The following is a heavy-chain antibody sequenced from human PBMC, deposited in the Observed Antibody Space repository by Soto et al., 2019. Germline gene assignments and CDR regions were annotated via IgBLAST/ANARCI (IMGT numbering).Heavy chain of an antibody. CDR2: IYYSGST. J-gene: IGHJ4*02. D-gene: IGHD3-22*01. Sequence: PSETLSLTCTVSGGSINGYYWGWIRQPPGKGLEWIGYIYYSGSTYYNPSLKSRVTISVDTSKNQFSLKLSSVTAADTAVYYCMLGSGWKDFDYWGQGTLVTVSS. V-gene: IGHV4-59*04. CDR1: GGSINGYY. CDR3: MLGSGWKDFDY.